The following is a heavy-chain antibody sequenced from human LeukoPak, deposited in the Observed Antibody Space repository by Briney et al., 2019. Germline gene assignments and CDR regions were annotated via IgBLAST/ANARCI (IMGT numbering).Heavy chain of an antibody. V-gene: IGHV1-18*01. Sequence: ASVKVSSKASGYTFTSYAISWARRAPGQGLDWMGWISSYNGNTNYAQKLQSRVTMTTDTSTSTAYMELRSLRSADTAVYYCARATTLLFKASPTFDCWGQGTLVTV. J-gene: IGHJ4*02. D-gene: IGHD1-7*01. CDR1: GYTFTSYA. CDR2: ISSYNGNT. CDR3: ARATTLLFKASPTFDC.